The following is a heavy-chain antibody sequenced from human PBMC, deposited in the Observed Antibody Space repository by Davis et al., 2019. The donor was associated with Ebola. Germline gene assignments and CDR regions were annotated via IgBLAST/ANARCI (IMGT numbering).Heavy chain of an antibody. CDR2: INHSGST. D-gene: IGHD6-6*01. CDR3: ARGSVAARALDY. Sequence: PSETLSLTCAVYGGSFSGYYWSWIRQPPGKGLEWIGEINHSGSTNHNPSLKSRVTISVDTSKNQFSLKLSSVTAADTAVYYCARGSVAARALDYWGQGTLVTVSS. V-gene: IGHV4-34*01. CDR1: GGSFSGYY. J-gene: IGHJ4*02.